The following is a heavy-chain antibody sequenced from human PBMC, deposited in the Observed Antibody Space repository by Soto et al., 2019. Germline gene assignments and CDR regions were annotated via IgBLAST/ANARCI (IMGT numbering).Heavy chain of an antibody. D-gene: IGHD5-18*01. J-gene: IGHJ3*02. CDR3: AGSDTAMADDAFDI. CDR2: MNPNSGNT. CDR1: GYTFTSYD. V-gene: IGHV1-8*01. Sequence: AASVKVSCKASGYTFTSYDINWVRQATGQGLEWMGWMNPNSGNTGYAQKFQGRVTMTRNTSISTAYMELSSLRSEDTAVYYCAGSDTAMADDAFDIWGRGTMVTVSS.